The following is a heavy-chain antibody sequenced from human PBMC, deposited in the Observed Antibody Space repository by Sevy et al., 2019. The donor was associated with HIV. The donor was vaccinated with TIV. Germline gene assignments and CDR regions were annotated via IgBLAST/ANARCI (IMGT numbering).Heavy chain of an antibody. CDR1: GFTFNSYC. V-gene: IGHV3-23*01. Sequence: GGSLRLSCAASGFTFNSYCMRWVRQAPGKGLEWVSALGGSGGITFYADSVKGRFTISRDNSKNTLYLQMNSLRAEDTAVYYGGKNITIVVGDAFDVWGLGTMVTVSS. CDR2: LGGSGGIT. CDR3: GKNITIVVGDAFDV. J-gene: IGHJ3*01. D-gene: IGHD3-10*01.